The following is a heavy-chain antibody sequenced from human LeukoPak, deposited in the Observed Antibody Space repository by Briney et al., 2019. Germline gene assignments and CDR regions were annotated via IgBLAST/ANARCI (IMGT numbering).Heavy chain of an antibody. V-gene: IGHV1-18*01. CDR1: GYTFTSYG. D-gene: IGHD3-22*01. CDR3: ARDPFAKYYYDSSGYVYYFDY. CDR2: ISPYNGDT. J-gene: IGHJ4*02. Sequence: ASVKVSCKASGYTFTSYGISWVRQAPGQGLEWMGWISPYNGDTNYAQKLQGRVTMTTDTSTSTAYMELRSLRSDDTAVYYCARDPFAKYYYDSSGYVYYFDYWGQGTLVTVSS.